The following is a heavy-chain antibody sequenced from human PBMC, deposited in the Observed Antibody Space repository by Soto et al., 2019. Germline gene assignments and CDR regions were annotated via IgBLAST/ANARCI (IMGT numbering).Heavy chain of an antibody. CDR1: GGTFSSYA. V-gene: IGHV1-69*01. J-gene: IGHJ6*02. D-gene: IGHD2-15*01. CDR3: ARTTGYCSGGSCYASPDYYYYYGMDV. Sequence: QVQLVQSGAEVKKPGSSVKVSCKASGGTFSSYAISWVRQAPGQGLEWMGGIIPIFGTANYAQKFQGRVTITADESTRTAYMELSSLRSEDTAVYYCARTTGYCSGGSCYASPDYYYYYGMDVWGQGTTVTVSS. CDR2: IIPIFGTA.